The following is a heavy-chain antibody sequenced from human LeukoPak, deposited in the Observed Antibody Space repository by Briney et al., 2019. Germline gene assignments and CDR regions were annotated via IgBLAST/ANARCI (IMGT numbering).Heavy chain of an antibody. J-gene: IGHJ4*02. Sequence: PGGSLRLSCAVSELTVNDYYMSWIRQAPGKGLEWVADIGGSDSIVAYAASVRGRFSISRDFAKSSLYLQMNSLRAEDTAVYYCAREMVAGTFDSWGRGALVTVSS. CDR2: IGGSDSIV. D-gene: IGHD6-19*01. V-gene: IGHV3-11*01. CDR3: AREMVAGTFDS. CDR1: ELTVNDYY.